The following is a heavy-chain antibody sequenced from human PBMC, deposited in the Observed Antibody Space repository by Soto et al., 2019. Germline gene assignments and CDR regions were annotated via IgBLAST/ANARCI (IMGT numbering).Heavy chain of an antibody. D-gene: IGHD1-26*01. Sequence: SETLSLTCAVFGGSFNSYYWNWIRQPPGRGLEWIGEIYYSGSTNYNASLKSRVTISVDRSKNQISLHLTSVTAADTAVYYCAKSSVTGALDSWGQGTLVTV. J-gene: IGHJ4*02. CDR1: GGSFNSYY. CDR2: IYYSGST. CDR3: AKSSVTGALDS. V-gene: IGHV4-34*01.